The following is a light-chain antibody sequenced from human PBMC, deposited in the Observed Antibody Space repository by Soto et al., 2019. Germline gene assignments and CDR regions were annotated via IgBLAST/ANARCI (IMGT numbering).Light chain of an antibody. CDR2: ANS. CDR3: QSYDSSLSVV. CDR1: RSNIGAGYD. Sequence: QSVLTQPPSVSGAPGQRVTISCTGSRSNIGAGYDVHWYQQLPGTAPKVLIYANSNRPSGVPDRFPGSKSGTSASLAITGLQAEDEADYYCQSYDSSLSVVFGGGTKLTVL. J-gene: IGLJ2*01. V-gene: IGLV1-40*01.